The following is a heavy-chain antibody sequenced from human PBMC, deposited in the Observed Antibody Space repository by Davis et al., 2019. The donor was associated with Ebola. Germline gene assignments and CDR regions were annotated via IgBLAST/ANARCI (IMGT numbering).Heavy chain of an antibody. V-gene: IGHV3-21*01. J-gene: IGHJ4*02. D-gene: IGHD3-3*01. CDR3: ARGITISGVATGLPY. CDR1: GFTFSSYS. CDR2: ISSSSSYI. Sequence: GESLKISCAASGFTFSSYSMNWVRQAPGKGLEWVSSISSSSSYIYYADSVKGRFTISRDNAKNSLYLQMNSLRAKDTAVYYCARGITISGVATGLPYWGQGTLVTVSS.